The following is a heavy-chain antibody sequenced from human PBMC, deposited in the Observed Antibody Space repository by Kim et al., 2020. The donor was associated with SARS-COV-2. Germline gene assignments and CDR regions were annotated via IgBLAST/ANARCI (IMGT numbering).Heavy chain of an antibody. V-gene: IGHV3-11*05. Sequence: GGSLRLSCAASGFSISDYYMSWIRQAPGKGLEWLSYISNRGSFTNYADSVKGRFTISRDNAKNSLYLQMNSLRAEGTAVYYCARDTTSGSYSYYGMDVWGQGTTVTVSS. J-gene: IGHJ6*02. CDR3: ARDTTSGSYSYYGMDV. D-gene: IGHD3-16*02. CDR1: GFSISDYY. CDR2: ISNRGSFT.